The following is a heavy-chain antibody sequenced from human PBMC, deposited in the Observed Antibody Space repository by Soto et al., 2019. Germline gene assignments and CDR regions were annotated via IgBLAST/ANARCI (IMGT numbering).Heavy chain of an antibody. CDR2: IKSKTDGGTT. CDR3: TTEHKYYYESSGYYYPYYSYYGMDV. J-gene: IGHJ6*02. Sequence: EVQLVESGGGLVKPGGSLRLSCAASGFTVSNAWMSWVRQTPGKGVEWDGRIKSKTDGGTTDYDAPVKGRFNISRDDSTNTLYLQMNSLKTEDTAVYYCTTEHKYYYESSGYYYPYYSYYGMDVWGPGTTVTVSS. V-gene: IGHV3-15*01. CDR1: GFTVSNAW. D-gene: IGHD3-22*01.